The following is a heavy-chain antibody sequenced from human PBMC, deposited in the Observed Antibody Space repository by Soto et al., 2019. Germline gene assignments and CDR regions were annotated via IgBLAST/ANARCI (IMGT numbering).Heavy chain of an antibody. Sequence: SQTLSLTCAISGDSVSSNSAAWNWIRQSPSRGLEWLGRTYYRSKWYNDYAVSVKSRITINPDTSKNQFSLQLNSVTPEDTAVYYCARDPSGYSSSWPEEGFDYWGQGTLVTVLL. V-gene: IGHV6-1*01. J-gene: IGHJ4*02. CDR1: GDSVSSNSAA. CDR2: TYYRSKWYN. CDR3: ARDPSGYSSSWPEEGFDY. D-gene: IGHD6-13*01.